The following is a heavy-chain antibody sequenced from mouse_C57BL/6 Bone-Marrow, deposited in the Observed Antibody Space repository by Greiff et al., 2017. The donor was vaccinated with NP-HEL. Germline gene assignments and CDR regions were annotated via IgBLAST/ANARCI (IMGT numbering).Heavy chain of an antibody. CDR2: IYPGDGDT. V-gene: IGHV1-82*01. CDR1: GYAFSSSW. Sequence: VHLVESGPELVKPGASVKISCKASGYAFSSSWMNWVKQRPGKGLEWIGRIYPGDGDTNYNGKFKGKATLTADKSSSTAYMQLSSLTSEDSAVYFCARGGFPYLYFDVWGTGTTVTVSS. CDR3: ARGGFPYLYFDV. J-gene: IGHJ1*03.